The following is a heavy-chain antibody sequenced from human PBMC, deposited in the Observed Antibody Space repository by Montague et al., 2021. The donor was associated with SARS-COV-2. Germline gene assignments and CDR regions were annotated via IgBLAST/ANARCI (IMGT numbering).Heavy chain of an antibody. CDR3: ARSHDYRGNDYFDS. CDR2: ITHRGST. V-gene: IGHV4-34*01. D-gene: IGHD4-23*01. J-gene: IGHJ4*02. Sequence: SETLSLTCAVYGGSLSGFYWSWIRQPPGKGLEWVGEITHRGSTSYSPALKSRLTISLDTSKNQFSLKLDSVTAADTATYYCARSHDYRGNDYFDSWGQGALVTVSS. CDR1: GGSLSGFY.